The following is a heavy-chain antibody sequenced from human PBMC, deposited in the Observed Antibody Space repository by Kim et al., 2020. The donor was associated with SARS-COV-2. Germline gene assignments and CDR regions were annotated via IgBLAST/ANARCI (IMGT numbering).Heavy chain of an antibody. Sequence: GGSLRLSCAASGFTFSSYGMHWVRQAPGKGLEWVAVICYDGSNKYYADSVKGRFTISRDNSKNTLYLQMNSLRAEDTAVYYCAKALAVAGTRGYYGMDVCGQGTTVTVSS. CDR3: AKALAVAGTRGYYGMDV. V-gene: IGHV3-33*06. CDR2: ICYDGSNK. CDR1: GFTFSSYG. D-gene: IGHD6-19*01. J-gene: IGHJ6*02.